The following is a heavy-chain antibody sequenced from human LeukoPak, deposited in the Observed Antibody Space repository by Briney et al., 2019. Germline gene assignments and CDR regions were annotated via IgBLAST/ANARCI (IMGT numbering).Heavy chain of an antibody. Sequence: GGSLRLSCAASGFTFSSYGMHWVRQAPGKGLEWVAVIWYDGSNKYYADSVKGRFTISRDNSKDTLSLQMNSLTAQDTAVYHCTRCPSSTSCYGILLDYWGQGTLVTVSS. CDR1: GFTFSSYG. D-gene: IGHD2-2*01. CDR3: TRCPSSTSCYGILLDY. CDR2: IWYDGSNK. J-gene: IGHJ4*02. V-gene: IGHV3-33*01.